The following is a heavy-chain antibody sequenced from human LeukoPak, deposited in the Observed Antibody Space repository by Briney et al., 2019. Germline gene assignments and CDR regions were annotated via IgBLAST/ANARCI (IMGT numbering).Heavy chain of an antibody. CDR2: IKPDGSEK. D-gene: IGHD5-18*01. V-gene: IGHV3-7*01. J-gene: IGHJ4*02. CDR3: ARSTAGLDY. CDR1: GFTFSNYW. Sequence: PGGSLRPSCPASGFTFSNYWMGWVRQAPGKGLEWVANIKPDGSEKYYVDSVKGRFTISKDNTKNSLYLQMNSLRVEDTAMYYCARSTAGLDYWGQGTLVTVSS.